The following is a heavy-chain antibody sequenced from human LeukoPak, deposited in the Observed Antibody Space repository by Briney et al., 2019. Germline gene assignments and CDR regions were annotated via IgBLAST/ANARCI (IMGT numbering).Heavy chain of an antibody. CDR2: IWYDGSNK. D-gene: IGHD5-18*01. CDR1: GFTFSGYG. CDR3: ARDLGGYSYGVDY. Sequence: GGSLRLSCAASGFTFSGYGMHWVRQAPGKGLEWVAVIWYDGSNKYYADSVKGRFTISRDNSKNTLYLQMSSLRAEDTAVYYCARDLGGYSYGVDYWGQGTLVTVSS. J-gene: IGHJ4*02. V-gene: IGHV3-33*01.